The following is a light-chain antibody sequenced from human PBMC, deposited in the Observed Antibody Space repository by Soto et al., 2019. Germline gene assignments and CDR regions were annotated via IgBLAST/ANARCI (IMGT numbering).Light chain of an antibody. Sequence: QSALTQPASVSGSPGQSITISCTGTSSDIGKYNLVSWYQQNPGKAPKLIIYEVTERPSGVSSRFSGSKSDNTASLTISGLQAEDEADYHCSSYALTRPVIFDGGTKLTVL. CDR1: SSDIGKYNL. J-gene: IGLJ2*01. CDR3: SSYALTRPVI. V-gene: IGLV2-23*02. CDR2: EVT.